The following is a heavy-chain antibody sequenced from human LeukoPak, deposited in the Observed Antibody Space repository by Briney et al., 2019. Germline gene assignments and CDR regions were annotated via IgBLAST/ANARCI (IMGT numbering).Heavy chain of an antibody. J-gene: IGHJ4*02. CDR2: IDSSGRST. CDR1: GFTFSIYS. Sequence: GGSLRLSCSASGFTFSIYSMHWVRQVPGKGLEYVSAIDSSGRSTYYADSVKGRFTISRDNSKNTLYLQMSRLRGEDTAVYYCVKVVEMATTTGADDYWGQGTLVTVSS. CDR3: VKVVEMATTTGADDY. D-gene: IGHD5-24*01. V-gene: IGHV3-64D*06.